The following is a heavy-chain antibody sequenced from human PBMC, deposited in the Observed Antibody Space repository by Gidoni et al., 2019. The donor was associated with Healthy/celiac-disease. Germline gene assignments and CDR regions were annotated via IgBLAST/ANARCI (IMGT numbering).Heavy chain of an antibody. J-gene: IGHJ4*02. CDR1: GFTFSSYA. CDR3: ARGLASILTGYCY. D-gene: IGHD3-9*01. CDR2: ISYDGSNK. V-gene: IGHV3-30-3*01. Sequence: QVQLVESGGGVVQPGRSLRLSCAASGFTFSSYAMHWVRQAPGKGLEWVAVISYDGSNKYYADSVKGRFTISRDNSKNTLYLQMNSLRAEDTAVYYCARGLASILTGYCYWGQGTLVTVSS.